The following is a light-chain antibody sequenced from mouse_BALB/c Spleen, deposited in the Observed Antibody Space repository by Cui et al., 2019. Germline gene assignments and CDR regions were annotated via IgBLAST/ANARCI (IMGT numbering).Light chain of an antibody. CDR3: QQWSSYPLT. V-gene: IGKV4-53*01. CDR2: GTS. CDR1: ASTSVSN. J-gene: IGKJ5*01. Sequence: EIVLTQSPALMASSPGERVNITLSGSASTSVSNLHWYQQKPETSPKPWIYGTSNLASGVPARFSGSGSGTSYSLTISSMEAEDAATYYCQQWSSYPLTFGAGTKLEMK.